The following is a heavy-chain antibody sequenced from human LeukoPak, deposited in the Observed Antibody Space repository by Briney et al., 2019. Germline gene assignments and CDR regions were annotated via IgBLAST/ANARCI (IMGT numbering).Heavy chain of an antibody. J-gene: IGHJ4*02. D-gene: IGHD3-22*01. CDR2: ISGSGGST. V-gene: IGHV3-23*01. CDR3: AKDAAITMIVVVGIDY. CDR1: GFTFSSYA. Sequence: GGSLRLSCAASGFTFSSYAMSWVRQAPGKGLEWVSAISGSGGSTHYADSVKGRFTISRDNSKNTLYLQMNSLRAGDTAVYYCAKDAAITMIVVVGIDYWGQGTLVTVSS.